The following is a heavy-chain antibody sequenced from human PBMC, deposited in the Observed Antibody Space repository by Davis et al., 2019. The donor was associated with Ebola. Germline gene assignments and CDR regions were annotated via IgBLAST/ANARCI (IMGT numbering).Heavy chain of an antibody. CDR1: GFTFDDYA. J-gene: IGHJ6*02. V-gene: IGHV3-9*01. CDR2: ISWNSGSI. Sequence: PGGSLRLSCAASGFTFDDYAMHWVRQAPGKGLEWVSGISWNSGSIGYADSVKGRFTISRDNAKNSLYLQMNSLRAEDTALYYCAKDIRVLVYSDGMDVWGQGTTVTVSS. CDR3: AKDIRVLVYSDGMDV. D-gene: IGHD1-26*01.